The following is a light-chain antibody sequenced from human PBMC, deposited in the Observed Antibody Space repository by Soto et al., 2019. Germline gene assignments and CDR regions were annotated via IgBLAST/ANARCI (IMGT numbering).Light chain of an antibody. V-gene: IGKV3-15*01. CDR1: QSVSSN. J-gene: IGKJ1*01. CDR3: QHYNNWPPWT. CDR2: GAS. Sequence: EIVMTQSPATLSVSQGERATLSCRAGQSVSSNLAWYQQKPGQAPRLLIYGASTRATGIPARFSGSGSGTEFTLTISSLQSEDFAVYYCQHYNNWPPWTFGQGTKVEIK.